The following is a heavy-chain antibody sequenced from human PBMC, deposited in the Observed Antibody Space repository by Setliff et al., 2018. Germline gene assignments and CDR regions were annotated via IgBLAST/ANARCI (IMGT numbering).Heavy chain of an antibody. J-gene: IGHJ6*02. Sequence: ASVKVSCKASGYTFTRYGISWVRQAPGKGFEWMGWISPYNGQTTYAQRFQGRITMTTDTSTDTAYMELRNLRSDDTAIYFCAKEPAVSLTEAVRRTYYDYAMDAWGQGTTVTVSS. V-gene: IGHV1-18*01. D-gene: IGHD3-9*01. CDR1: GYTFTRYG. CDR3: AKEPAVSLTEAVRRTYYDYAMDA. CDR2: ISPYNGQT.